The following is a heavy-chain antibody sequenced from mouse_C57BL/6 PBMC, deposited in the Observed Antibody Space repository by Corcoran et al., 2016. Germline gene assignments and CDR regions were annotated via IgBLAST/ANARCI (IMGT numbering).Heavy chain of an antibody. J-gene: IGHJ1*03. CDR3: ARNNYGSSNWYFDV. V-gene: IGHV1-80*01. CDR2: IYPGDGDT. Sequence: QVQLQQSGAELVKPGASVKISCKASGYAFSSYWMNWVKQRPGKGLEWIGQIYPGDGDTNYNGKFKGKATLTADKSSSTAYMQLSSLTSEDSAVYFCARNNYGSSNWYFDVWGTGTTVTVSS. CDR1: GYAFSSYW. D-gene: IGHD1-1*01.